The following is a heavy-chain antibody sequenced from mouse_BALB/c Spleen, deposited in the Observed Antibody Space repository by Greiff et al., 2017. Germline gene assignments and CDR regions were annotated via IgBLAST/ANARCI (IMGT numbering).Heavy chain of an antibody. V-gene: IGHV3-8*02. CDR3: ARDSGTAGAMDY. CDR2: INYSGST. CDR1: GDSITSGY. D-gene: IGHD2-1*01. J-gene: IGHJ4*01. Sequence: EVKLMESGPSLVKPSQTLSLTCSVTGDSITSGYWNWIRKFPGNKLEYMGYINYSGSTYYNPSLKSRISITRDTSKNQYYLQLNSVTTEDTATYYCARDSGTAGAMDYWGQGTSVTVSS.